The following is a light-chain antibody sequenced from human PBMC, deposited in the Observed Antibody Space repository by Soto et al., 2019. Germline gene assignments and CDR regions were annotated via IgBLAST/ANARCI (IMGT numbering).Light chain of an antibody. V-gene: IGKV3-11*01. CDR1: QSVSSN. CDR2: DAS. J-gene: IGKJ1*01. Sequence: EIVMTQSPATLSVSPGERATLSCRASQSVSSNLAWYQQKPGQAPRLLIYDASNRATGIPARFSGSGSGTDFTLTISSLEPEDFALYYCQQCYNWPQWTFGQGTKVDIK. CDR3: QQCYNWPQWT.